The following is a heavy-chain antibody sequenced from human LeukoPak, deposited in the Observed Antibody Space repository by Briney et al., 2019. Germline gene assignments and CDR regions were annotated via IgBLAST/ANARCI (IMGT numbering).Heavy chain of an antibody. V-gene: IGHV1-69*05. Sequence: GASVKVSCKASGGTFSSYAISWVRQAPGQGLEWMGGIIPIFGTANYAQKFQGRVTITTDESTSTAYMELSSLRSEDTAVYYCARDSSPFDTAMVNNFDYWGQGTLVTVSS. CDR1: GGTFSSYA. J-gene: IGHJ4*02. D-gene: IGHD5-18*01. CDR2: IIPIFGTA. CDR3: ARDSSPFDTAMVNNFDY.